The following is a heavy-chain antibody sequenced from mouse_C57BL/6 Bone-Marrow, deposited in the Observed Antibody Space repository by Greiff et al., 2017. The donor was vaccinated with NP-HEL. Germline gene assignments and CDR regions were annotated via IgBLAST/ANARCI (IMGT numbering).Heavy chain of an antibody. J-gene: IGHJ2*01. D-gene: IGHD1-1*01. CDR3: ARMPHYYGKGYFDY. CDR2: INPSTGGT. V-gene: IGHV1-43*01. CDR1: GYSFTGYY. Sequence: EVKLQESGPELVKPGASVKISCKASGYSFTGYYMHWVKQSSEKSLEWIGEINPSTGGTSYNQKFKGKATVTVDKSSSTAYMQRKSLTSEDSAVYYCARMPHYYGKGYFDYWGKGTTLTVSS.